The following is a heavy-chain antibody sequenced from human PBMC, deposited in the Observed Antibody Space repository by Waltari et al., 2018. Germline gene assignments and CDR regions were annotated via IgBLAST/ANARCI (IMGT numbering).Heavy chain of an antibody. CDR1: GYTLTELS. D-gene: IGHD2-2*01. Sequence: QVQLVQSGAEVKKPGASVKVSCKVSGYTLTELSMHWVRQAPGKGLEWMGGFDPEDGETIYAQKFQSRVTITEDTSTDTAYMELSSLRSEDTAVYYCATRYRYCSSTSCWGFDYWGQGTLVTVSS. CDR3: ATRYRYCSSTSCWGFDY. V-gene: IGHV1-24*01. J-gene: IGHJ4*02. CDR2: FDPEDGET.